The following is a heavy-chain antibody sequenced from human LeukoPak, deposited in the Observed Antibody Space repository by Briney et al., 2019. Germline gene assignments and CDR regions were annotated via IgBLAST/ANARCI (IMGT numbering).Heavy chain of an antibody. Sequence: GGSLRLSCAASGFTFSNYAMHWVRQAPGKGLEWVAVIWYDGSNKYYADSVKGRFTISRDNSKNTLYLQMNSPRAEDTAVYYCARDIYFYGDYVIDYWGQGTLVTVSS. CDR1: GFTFSNYA. D-gene: IGHD4-17*01. CDR3: ARDIYFYGDYVIDY. CDR2: IWYDGSNK. J-gene: IGHJ4*02. V-gene: IGHV3-33*01.